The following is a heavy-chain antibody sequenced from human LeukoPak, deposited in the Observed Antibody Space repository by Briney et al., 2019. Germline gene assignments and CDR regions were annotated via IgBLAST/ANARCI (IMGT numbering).Heavy chain of an antibody. V-gene: IGHV3-21*01. CDR1: GFTFSSYS. CDR2: ISSSSSYI. J-gene: IGHJ4*02. Sequence: AGGSLRLSCAASGFTFSSYSMNWVRQAPGKGLEWVSSISSSSSYIYYADSVKGRFTISRDNAKNSLYLQMNSLRAEDTAVYYCASHSSGSQEQANWGQGTLVTVSS. D-gene: IGHD3-22*01. CDR3: ASHSSGSQEQAN.